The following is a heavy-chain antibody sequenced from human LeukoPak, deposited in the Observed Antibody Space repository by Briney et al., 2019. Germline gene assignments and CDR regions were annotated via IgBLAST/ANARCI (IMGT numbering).Heavy chain of an antibody. J-gene: IGHJ4*02. CDR2: INHSGST. CDR1: AGSFSGYY. V-gene: IGHV4-34*01. CDR3: ARGPYSSGWYTKRPFDY. D-gene: IGHD6-19*01. Sequence: NSSETLSLTCAVYAGSFSGYYWSWIRQPPGKGLEWLGEINHSGSTNYNPSLKSRFTLSVDTSKNQFSLKLSSVTTADTAVYYCARGPYSSGWYTKRPFDYWGQGTLVTVSS.